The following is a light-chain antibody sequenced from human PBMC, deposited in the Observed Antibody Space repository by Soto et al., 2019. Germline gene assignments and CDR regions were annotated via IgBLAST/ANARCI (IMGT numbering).Light chain of an antibody. CDR2: RDS. V-gene: IGLV3-9*01. CDR3: QVWDSTTVV. CDR1: NIGAKI. Sequence: SYELTQPLSVSVALGQTARITCGGNNIGAKIVHWYQQKPGHAPVVVMYRDSTRPSGIPERVSGSNSGNTATLTISRAQAGDEADYYCQVWDSTTVVFGGGTKVTVL. J-gene: IGLJ2*01.